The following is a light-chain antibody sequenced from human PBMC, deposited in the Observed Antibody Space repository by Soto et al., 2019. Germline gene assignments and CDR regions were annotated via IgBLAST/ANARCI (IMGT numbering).Light chain of an antibody. CDR2: DND. J-gene: IGLJ3*02. Sequence: QSVLTQPPSVSAAPGQTVTISCSGGGSNIGSNSVSWYQQVPGTAPKLLLYDNDKRPSGIPDRFSGSKSGTSATLGITGLQTADEADYYCGTWDSYLRVGGFGGGTKLTVL. CDR3: GTWDSYLRVGG. V-gene: IGLV1-51*01. CDR1: GSNIGSNS.